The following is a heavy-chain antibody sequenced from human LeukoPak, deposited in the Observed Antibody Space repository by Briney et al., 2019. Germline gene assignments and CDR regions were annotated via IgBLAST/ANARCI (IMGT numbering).Heavy chain of an antibody. Sequence: PSETLSLTCIVSGGSISSGSYYWSWIRQPAGKGLEWIGRIYTSGSTNYNPSPKSRVTISVDTSKNQFSLKLSSVTAADTAVYYCARDYGDYVIGWFDPWGQGTLVTVSS. CDR2: IYTSGST. J-gene: IGHJ5*02. V-gene: IGHV4-61*02. D-gene: IGHD4-17*01. CDR3: ARDYGDYVIGWFDP. CDR1: GGSISSGSYY.